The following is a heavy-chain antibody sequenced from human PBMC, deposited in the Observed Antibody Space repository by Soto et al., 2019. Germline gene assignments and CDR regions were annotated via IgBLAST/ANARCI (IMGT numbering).Heavy chain of an antibody. CDR1: GGSISSGGYS. CDR2: IYHSGST. CDR3: ARYTGTYYVY. D-gene: IGHD1-26*01. V-gene: IGHV4-30-2*02. Sequence: SETLSLTCAVSGGSISSGGYSWSWIRQPPGRGLEWIGYIYHSGSTYYSPSLKSRVTISVDTSKNQFSLKVSSVTAADTAVYYCARYTGTYYVYWGQGTLVTVSS. J-gene: IGHJ4*02.